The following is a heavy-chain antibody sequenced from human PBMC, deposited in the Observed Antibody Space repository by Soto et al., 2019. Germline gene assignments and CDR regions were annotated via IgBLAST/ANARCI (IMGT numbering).Heavy chain of an antibody. D-gene: IGHD1-7*01. CDR3: GRGEVDRYNWNYGIDY. CDR2: IYYSGNT. V-gene: IGHV4-59*01. CDR1: GGSISSYY. J-gene: IGHJ4*02. Sequence: SETLSLTCTVSGGSISSYYWSWIRQPPGKGLEWIGYIYYSGNTNYNPSLKSRVTISVDTSKNQFSLKLSSVTAADTAVYYCGRGEVDRYNWNYGIDYWGQGTLVTVS.